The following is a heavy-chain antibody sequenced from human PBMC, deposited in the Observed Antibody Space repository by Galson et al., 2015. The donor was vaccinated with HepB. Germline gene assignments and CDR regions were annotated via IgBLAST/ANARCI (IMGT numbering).Heavy chain of an antibody. Sequence: SVKVSCKASGGTFSSYAISWVRQAPGQGLEWMGWMNPNSGNTGYAQKFQGRVTMTRNTSISTAYMELSSLRSEDTAVYYCARADVIVPAASPFDIWGRGTMVTVSS. D-gene: IGHD2-2*01. CDR2: MNPNSGNT. CDR1: GGTFSSYA. V-gene: IGHV1-8*02. J-gene: IGHJ3*02. CDR3: ARADVIVPAASPFDI.